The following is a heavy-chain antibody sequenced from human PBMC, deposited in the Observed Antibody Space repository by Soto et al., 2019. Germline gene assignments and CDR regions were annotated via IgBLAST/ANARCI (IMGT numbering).Heavy chain of an antibody. CDR2: INPGNGDT. D-gene: IGHD2-2*01. J-gene: IGHJ6*02. V-gene: IGHV1-18*04. CDR1: GYTFTSCG. Sequence: ASVKVSCKASGYTFTSCGISWVRQAPGQGLEWMGWINPGNGDTKYSQKFQGRVTITRDTSATTAYMELSSLRSEDSTVFYCARTDCSSTSCYNYYYYGMDVWGQGTTVTVSS. CDR3: ARTDCSSTSCYNYYYYGMDV.